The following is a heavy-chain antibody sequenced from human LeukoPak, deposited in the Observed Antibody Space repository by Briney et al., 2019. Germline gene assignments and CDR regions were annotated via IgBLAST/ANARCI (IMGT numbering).Heavy chain of an antibody. Sequence: GGSLRLSCAASGFTFSSYAMSWVRQAPGKGLEWVSAISGSGGSTYYADSVKGRFTISRDNSKNTLYLQMSSLRAEDTAVYYCAKIPSYSSGWYYFDYWGQGTLVTVSS. D-gene: IGHD6-19*01. CDR3: AKIPSYSSGWYYFDY. V-gene: IGHV3-23*01. CDR2: ISGSGGST. J-gene: IGHJ4*02. CDR1: GFTFSSYA.